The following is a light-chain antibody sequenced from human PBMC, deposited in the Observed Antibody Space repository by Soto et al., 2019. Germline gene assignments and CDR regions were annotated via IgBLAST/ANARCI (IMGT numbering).Light chain of an antibody. V-gene: IGKV3-20*01. Sequence: EIVLTQSPGTLSLATGERATLSCRASQSVSSSCLAWYQQKPGQAPRLLIYGASSRATGIPDRFSGSGSGTDFTLTISRLEPEDCAVHYCQQDGSSPRTFGQGTKVEI. CDR2: GAS. J-gene: IGKJ1*01. CDR1: QSVSSSC. CDR3: QQDGSSPRT.